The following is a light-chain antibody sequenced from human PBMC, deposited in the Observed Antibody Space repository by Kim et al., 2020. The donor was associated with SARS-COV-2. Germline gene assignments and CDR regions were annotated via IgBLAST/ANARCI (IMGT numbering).Light chain of an antibody. V-gene: IGKV4-1*01. CDR2: GAS. CDR3: HQYYTTPIT. Sequence: ATITCKSSQSVLSSSNNRNYLSWHQQKPGQPPRLLIYGASSRKSGVPDRFGGSVSGTDFTLTISSLQAEDVAVYYCHQYYTTPITFGQGTRLEIK. CDR1: QSVLSSSNNRNY. J-gene: IGKJ5*01.